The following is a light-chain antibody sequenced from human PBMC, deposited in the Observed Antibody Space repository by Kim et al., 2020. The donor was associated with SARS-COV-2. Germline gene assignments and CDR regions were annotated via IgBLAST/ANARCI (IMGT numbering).Light chain of an antibody. CDR1: QSISGD. Sequence: EIVMTQSPGTLSLSPGERATLSCRASQSISGDLAWYQQKPGLAPRLLIYGASTRATGVPARFSGSGSGTEFTLTISRLQSEDFALYYCQQFYDFPRTFGQGTKVDIK. CDR2: GAS. CDR3: QQFYDFPRT. J-gene: IGKJ1*01. V-gene: IGKV3-15*01.